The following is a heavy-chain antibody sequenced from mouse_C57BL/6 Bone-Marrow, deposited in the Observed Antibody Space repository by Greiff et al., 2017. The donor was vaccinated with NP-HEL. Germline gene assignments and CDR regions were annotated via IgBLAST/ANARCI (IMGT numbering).Heavy chain of an antibody. Sequence: QVQLQQSDAELVKPGASVKISCKVSGYTFTDHTIHWMKQRPEQGLEWIGYIYPRDGSTKYNEKFKGKATLTADKSSSTAYIQLNSLTSEDSAVYFCARRGDYYYGSAWYFDVWGTGTTVTVSS. D-gene: IGHD1-1*01. J-gene: IGHJ1*03. CDR3: ARRGDYYYGSAWYFDV. V-gene: IGHV1-78*01. CDR1: GYTFTDHT. CDR2: IYPRDGST.